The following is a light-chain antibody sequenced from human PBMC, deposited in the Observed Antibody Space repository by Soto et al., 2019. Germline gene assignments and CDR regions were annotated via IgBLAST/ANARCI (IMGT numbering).Light chain of an antibody. V-gene: IGKV1-39*01. CDR3: QQSYSTPWT. CDR2: AAS. CDR1: QSISSY. J-gene: IGKJ1*01. Sequence: DMQMTQSPSSLSASVGDRVTITCRASQSISSYLNWYQQKPGKAPKLLIYAASSLQSGVPSRFSGSGSGTDFTLTISSLQPEDFATYYCQQSYSTPWTFRQGTKVEIK.